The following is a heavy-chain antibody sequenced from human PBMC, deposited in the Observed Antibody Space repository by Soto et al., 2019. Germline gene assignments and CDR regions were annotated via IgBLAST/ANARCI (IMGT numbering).Heavy chain of an antibody. CDR1: GGSISSGWYY. Sequence: RLALPCTVSGGSISSGWYYWSWIRQHPGKGLEWIGYIYYSGSTYYNPSLKSRVTISVDTSKNQFSLKLSSVTAADTAVYYCARALMGDYYDSSGLKWFDSWGQGTLVTVSS. CDR3: ARALMGDYYDSSGLKWFDS. V-gene: IGHV4-31*03. CDR2: IYYSGST. D-gene: IGHD3-22*01. J-gene: IGHJ5*01.